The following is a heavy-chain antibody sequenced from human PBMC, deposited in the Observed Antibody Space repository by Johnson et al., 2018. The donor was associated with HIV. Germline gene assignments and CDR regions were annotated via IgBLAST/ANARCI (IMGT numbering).Heavy chain of an antibody. CDR3: ARGVVVTADAFDI. V-gene: IGHV3-30*02. Sequence: QVQLVESGGGVVQPGGSLRLSCAASGFTFSSYGMHWVRQSPGKGLEWVAFIRYDGGNKYYADSVKGRFTISRDNSKNTLCLQMNSLRAEDTAVYYCARGVVVTADAFDIWGQGTMVTVSS. D-gene: IGHD2-21*02. CDR1: GFTFSSYG. J-gene: IGHJ3*02. CDR2: IRYDGGNK.